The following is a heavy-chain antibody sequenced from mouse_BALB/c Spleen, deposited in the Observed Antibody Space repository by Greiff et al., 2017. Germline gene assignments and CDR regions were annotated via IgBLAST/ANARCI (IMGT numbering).Heavy chain of an antibody. D-gene: IGHD2-4*01. CDR2: IYPGDGDT. CDR3: ARWYDYDGYYAMDY. CDR1: GYAFSSYW. V-gene: IGHV1-80*01. J-gene: IGHJ4*01. Sequence: QVQLQQSGAELVRPGSSVKIPCKASGYAFSSYWMNWVKQRPGQGLEWIGQIYPGDGDTNYNGKFKGKATLTADKSSSTAYMQLSSLTSEDSAVYFCARWYDYDGYYAMDYWGQGTSVTVSS.